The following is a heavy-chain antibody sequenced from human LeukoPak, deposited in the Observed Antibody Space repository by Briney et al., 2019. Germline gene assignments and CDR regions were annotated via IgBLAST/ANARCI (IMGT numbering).Heavy chain of an antibody. CDR2: IFYSGST. J-gene: IGHJ3*02. V-gene: IGHV4-59*01. CDR3: ARVNWSGYDFRGAFDI. Sequence: GSLRLSCAASGFTFSSYWMHWIRQPPGKGLEWIGYIFYSGSTNYNPSLKSRVAISVDASKKQFSLKLSSVTAADTAVYYCARVNWSGYDFRGAFDIWGQGKTVTVSS. CDR1: GFTFSSYW. D-gene: IGHD5-12*01.